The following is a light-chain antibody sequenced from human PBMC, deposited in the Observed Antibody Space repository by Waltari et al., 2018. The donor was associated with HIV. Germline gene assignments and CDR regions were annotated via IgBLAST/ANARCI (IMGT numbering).Light chain of an antibody. CDR1: QSVSSK. Sequence: EIVMLQSPATLSVSPGERATLSCRASQSVSSKLAWYQQKPGQAPRLLIYGASTRSTGIQGRISGSESRTEFILTISRLQSEDCVVYYCQQYYKWPLTFGQGTRLEIK. V-gene: IGKV3D-15*01. CDR3: QQYYKWPLT. J-gene: IGKJ5*01. CDR2: GAS.